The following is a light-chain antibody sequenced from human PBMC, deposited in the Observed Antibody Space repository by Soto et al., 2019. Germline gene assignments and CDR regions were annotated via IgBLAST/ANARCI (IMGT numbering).Light chain of an antibody. CDR2: EVS. J-gene: IGLJ3*02. Sequence: QSVLTQPASVSGSPGQSITISCTGTSSDVGDYNYVSWYQQHPGKAPKLMIYEVSNRPSGVSNRFSGSKSGNTASLTISGLQAEDEADYYCSSYTSSSTPWVFGGGTKVTVL. CDR3: SSYTSSSTPWV. V-gene: IGLV2-14*01. CDR1: SSDVGDYNY.